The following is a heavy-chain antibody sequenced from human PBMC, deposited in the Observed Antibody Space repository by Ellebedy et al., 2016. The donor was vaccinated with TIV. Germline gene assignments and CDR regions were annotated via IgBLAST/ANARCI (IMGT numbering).Heavy chain of an antibody. V-gene: IGHV3-23*01. CDR2: IRDSGYST. J-gene: IGHJ4*02. CDR1: GFTFSNNA. D-gene: IGHD6-19*01. Sequence: GESLKISCAASGFTFSNNAMSWVRQAPGKGLEWVSAIRDSGYSTYYADSVKGRFTISRDNSMTTLYLEMNSLRAGDTAVYYCARDLDKSSGWYGGAAYWGQGTLVTVSS. CDR3: ARDLDKSSGWYGGAAY.